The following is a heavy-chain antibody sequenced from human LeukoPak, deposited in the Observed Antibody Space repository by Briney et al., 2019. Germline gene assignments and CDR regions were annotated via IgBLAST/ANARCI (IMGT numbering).Heavy chain of an antibody. CDR3: AREYDYGDYGASAGKHMDV. J-gene: IGHJ6*03. D-gene: IGHD4-17*01. Sequence: PSETLSLTCTVSGGSISSSSYYWGWIRQPPGKGLEWIGSIYYSGSTYYNPSLKSRVTISVDTSKNQFSLKLSSVTAADTAVYYCAREYDYGDYGASAGKHMDVWGKGTTVTVSS. CDR2: IYYSGST. CDR1: GGSISSSSYY. V-gene: IGHV4-39*07.